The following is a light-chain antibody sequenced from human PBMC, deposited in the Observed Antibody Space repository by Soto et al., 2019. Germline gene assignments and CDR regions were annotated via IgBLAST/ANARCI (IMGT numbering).Light chain of an antibody. Sequence: EIVLTQSPATLSLSPGDRATLSCRASQSVRGLLAWYQQKPGQAPRLLIYDASNRAPDIPARFGGSGSGTDFTLTINSLEPEDFAVYSCQQRSNWTPTFGQGTKLEIK. CDR1: QSVRGL. CDR3: QQRSNWTPT. J-gene: IGKJ2*01. V-gene: IGKV3-11*01. CDR2: DAS.